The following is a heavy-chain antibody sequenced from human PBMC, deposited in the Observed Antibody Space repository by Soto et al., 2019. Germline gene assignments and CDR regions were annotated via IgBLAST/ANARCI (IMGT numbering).Heavy chain of an antibody. D-gene: IGHD2-2*01. CDR1: GYTFTSYA. V-gene: IGHV1-3*01. Sequence: GASVKVSCKASGYTFTSYAMHWVRQAPGQRLEWMGWINAGNGNTKYPQKFQGRVTITRDTSASTAYMELSSLRSEDTAVYYCARLRPYCSSTSCHTGYGMDVWGQGTTVTVSS. CDR3: ARLRPYCSSTSCHTGYGMDV. J-gene: IGHJ6*02. CDR2: INAGNGNT.